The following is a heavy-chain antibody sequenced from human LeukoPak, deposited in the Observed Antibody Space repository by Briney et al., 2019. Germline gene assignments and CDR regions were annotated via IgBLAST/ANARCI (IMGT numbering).Heavy chain of an antibody. CDR1: GFTFSSYA. J-gene: IGHJ4*02. CDR3: SKGGYSYDHFDY. D-gene: IGHD5-18*01. CDR2: ISGSGGST. V-gene: IGHV3-23*01. Sequence: GGSLRLSCAASGFTFSSYAMSWVRQAPGKGLEWVSAISGSGGSTYSADSVKGRFTISRDNSKNTLYLQMNSLRAGDTAVYYRSKGGYSYDHFDYWGQGTLVTVSS.